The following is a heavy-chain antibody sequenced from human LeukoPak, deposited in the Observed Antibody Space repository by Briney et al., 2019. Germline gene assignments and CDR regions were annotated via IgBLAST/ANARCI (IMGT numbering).Heavy chain of an antibody. V-gene: IGHV3-21*01. CDR2: ISSSSSYI. CDR1: GFTFSSYS. D-gene: IGHD6-25*01. Sequence: PGGSLRLACATSGFTFSSYSMNWVRQAPGKGLEWVSSISSSSSYIYYADSVKGRFTISRDNAKNSLYLQMNSLRAEDTAVYYCARDGTPIHISGWVYMDVWGKGTTVTISS. J-gene: IGHJ6*04. CDR3: ARDGTPIHISGWVYMDV.